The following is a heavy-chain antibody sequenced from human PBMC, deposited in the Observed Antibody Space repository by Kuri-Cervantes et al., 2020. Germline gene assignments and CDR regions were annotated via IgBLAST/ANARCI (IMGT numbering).Heavy chain of an antibody. CDR2: ISWDSVII. Sequence: SLKISCAASGFTFDNHAMHWVRQAPGKGLEWVSGISWDSVIIGYADSVKGRVTISRDNAKNSLYLQMDSLRVEDTALYYCVKVADTLYYYYMDVWGKGTTVTVSS. CDR1: GFTFDNHA. J-gene: IGHJ6*03. CDR3: VKVADTLYYYYMDV. V-gene: IGHV3-9*01. D-gene: IGHD6-19*01.